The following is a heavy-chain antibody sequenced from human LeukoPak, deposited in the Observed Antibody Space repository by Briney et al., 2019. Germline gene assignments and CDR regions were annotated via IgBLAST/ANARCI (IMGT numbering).Heavy chain of an antibody. CDR1: GYTFTGYY. Sequence: ASVKVSCKASGYTFTGYYMHWVRQAPGPGLEWMGWINPNSGGTNYAQKFQGRVTMTRDTSISTAYMELSRLRSDDTAVYYCARARRIAAAVQITNWFDPWGQGTLVTVSS. D-gene: IGHD6-13*01. CDR3: ARARRIAAAVQITNWFDP. J-gene: IGHJ5*02. CDR2: INPNSGGT. V-gene: IGHV1-2*02.